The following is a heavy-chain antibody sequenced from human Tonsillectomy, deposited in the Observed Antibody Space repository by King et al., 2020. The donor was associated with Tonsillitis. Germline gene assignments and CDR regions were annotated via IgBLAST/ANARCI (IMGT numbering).Heavy chain of an antibody. CDR3: ARGRADGSGGSCYKDYYYGMDV. D-gene: IGHD2-15*01. Sequence: VQLQQSGPGLVKPSQTLSLTCAISGDSVSSNSAAWNWIRQSPSRGLEWLGRTYYRSKWYNDYAVSVKSRITINPDTSKNQFSLQLNSVTPEDTAVYYCARGRADGSGGSCYKDYYYGMDVWGQGTTVTVSS. J-gene: IGHJ6*02. CDR2: TYYRSKWYN. V-gene: IGHV6-1*01. CDR1: GDSVSSNSAA.